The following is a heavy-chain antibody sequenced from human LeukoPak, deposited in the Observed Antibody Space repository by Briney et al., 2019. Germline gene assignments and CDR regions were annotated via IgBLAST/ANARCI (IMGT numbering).Heavy chain of an antibody. D-gene: IGHD3-3*01. Sequence: SQTLSLTCTVSGGSISSGSYYWSWIRQPAGKGLEWIGRIYTSGSTNYNPSLKSRVTISVDTSKNQFSLKLSSVTAADTALYYCASSVITIFGVVTFDYWGQGTLVTVSS. V-gene: IGHV4-61*02. J-gene: IGHJ4*02. CDR3: ASSVITIFGVVTFDY. CDR2: IYTSGST. CDR1: GGSISSGSYY.